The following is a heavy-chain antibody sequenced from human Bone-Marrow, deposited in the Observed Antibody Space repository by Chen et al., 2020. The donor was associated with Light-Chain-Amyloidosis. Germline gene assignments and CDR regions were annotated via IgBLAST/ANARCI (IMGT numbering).Heavy chain of an antibody. J-gene: IGHJ4*02. V-gene: IGHV5-51*01. Sequence: EVQLEQSGPEVKKPGESLKISCKGSGYTFPNYWIGWVRPMPGKGLEWMGVIYPDDSYARYSPSFEGQVTISADKSITTAYLQWRSLKASDTAMYYCARRRDGYNFDYWGQGTLVTVSS. CDR1: GYTFPNYW. CDR3: ARRRDGYNFDY. D-gene: IGHD5-12*01. CDR2: IYPDDSYA.